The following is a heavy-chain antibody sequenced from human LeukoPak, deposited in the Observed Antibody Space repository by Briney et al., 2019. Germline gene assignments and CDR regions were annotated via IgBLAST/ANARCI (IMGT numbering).Heavy chain of an antibody. D-gene: IGHD1-26*01. CDR2: IYSGGST. CDR1: GFTVSSNY. Sequence: GGSLRLSCAASGFTVSSNYMSWVRQAPGKGLEWVSVIYSGGSTYYADSVKGRFTISRDNSKDTLYLQMNSLRAEDTAVYYCARAWEPNWFDPWGQGTLVTVSS. CDR3: ARAWEPNWFDP. J-gene: IGHJ5*02. V-gene: IGHV3-53*01.